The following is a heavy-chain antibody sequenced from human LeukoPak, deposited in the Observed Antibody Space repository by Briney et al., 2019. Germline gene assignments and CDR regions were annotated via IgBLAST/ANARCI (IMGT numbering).Heavy chain of an antibody. D-gene: IGHD2-2*02. CDR1: GYTFTSYG. J-gene: IGHJ6*03. CDR3: ARAGRLCVGTSCYRSSYYYYYMDV. Sequence: ASVKVSCKASGYTFTSYGISWVRQAPGQGLEWMGWINPNSGGTNYAQKFRGRVTMTRDTSISTAYMEMSRLMSDDTAVYYCARAGRLCVGTSCYRSSYYYYYMDVWGKGTTVTISS. CDR2: INPNSGGT. V-gene: IGHV1-2*02.